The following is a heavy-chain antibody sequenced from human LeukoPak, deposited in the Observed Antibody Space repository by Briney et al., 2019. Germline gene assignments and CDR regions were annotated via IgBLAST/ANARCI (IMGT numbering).Heavy chain of an antibody. Sequence: SETLSLTCTVSGGSISRGNYYWGWIRQPPGKGLEWIGTIYYSGSTYYNPSLKSRVTISVHTSKNQFSLKLSSVTAADTAVYYCARGHLGSALDYWGQGTLVTVSS. CDR1: GGSISRGNYY. D-gene: IGHD2-15*01. CDR2: IYYSGST. J-gene: IGHJ4*02. CDR3: ARGHLGSALDY. V-gene: IGHV4-39*07.